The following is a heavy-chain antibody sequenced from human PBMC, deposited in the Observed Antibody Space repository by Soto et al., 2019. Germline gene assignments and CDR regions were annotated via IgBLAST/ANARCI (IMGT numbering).Heavy chain of an antibody. CDR3: ARNPSDSWSLSYFDY. CDR2: IYYSGST. V-gene: IGHV4-30-4*01. J-gene: IGHJ4*02. Sequence: QVQLQESGPGLMKPSQTLSLTCTVSGDSISSGDYYWSWIRQPPGKGLEWIGYIYYSGSTYYNPSLGSRVTISLGTSKNHFSLKLSSVTAADTAVYYCARNPSDSWSLSYFDYWGQGTLVTVSS. CDR1: GDSISSGDYY. D-gene: IGHD6-13*01.